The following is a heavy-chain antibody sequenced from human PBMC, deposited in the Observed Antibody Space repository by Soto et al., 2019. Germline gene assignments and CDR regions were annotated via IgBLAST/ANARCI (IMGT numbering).Heavy chain of an antibody. D-gene: IGHD5-12*01. CDR2: IYYSGST. CDR3: ARERGYSGEGDYFDY. Sequence: TLSLTCTVSGGSSSGGGYYWSWIRHHPGKGLEWIGYIYYSGSTYYNPSLKSRVTISVDTSKNQFSLKLSSVTAADTAVYYCARERGYSGEGDYFDYWGQGTLVTVSS. J-gene: IGHJ4*02. V-gene: IGHV4-31*03. CDR1: GGSSSGGGYY.